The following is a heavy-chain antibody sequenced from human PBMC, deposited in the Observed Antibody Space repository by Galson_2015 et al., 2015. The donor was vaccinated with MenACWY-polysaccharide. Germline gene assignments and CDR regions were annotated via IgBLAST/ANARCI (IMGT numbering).Heavy chain of an antibody. CDR3: AKGLGSFDF. CDR1: GFPFSRYA. V-gene: IGHV3-23*01. D-gene: IGHD3-10*01. CDR2: FGGTDDNT. J-gene: IGHJ4*02. Sequence: SLRLSCAASGFPFSRYAMTWVRQAPGKGLEWVSTFGGTDDNTYYAASVKGRLTISGDNSKNTLYLQMNSLRAEDTAIYYCAKGLGSFDFWGQGTLVTVSS.